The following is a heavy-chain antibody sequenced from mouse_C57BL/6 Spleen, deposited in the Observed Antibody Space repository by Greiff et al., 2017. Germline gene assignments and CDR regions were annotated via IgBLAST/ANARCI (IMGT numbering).Heavy chain of an antibody. J-gene: IGHJ2*01. V-gene: IGHV1-81*01. Sequence: QVQLQQSGAELARPGASVKLSCKASGYTFTSSGISWVKQRTGQGLEWIGEIYPRSGNTYYNEKFKGKATLTADKSSSTAYMELRSLTSEDSAVYFCARIYYGNQLDYWGQGTTLTVSS. CDR1: GYTFTSSG. D-gene: IGHD2-1*01. CDR2: IYPRSGNT. CDR3: ARIYYGNQLDY.